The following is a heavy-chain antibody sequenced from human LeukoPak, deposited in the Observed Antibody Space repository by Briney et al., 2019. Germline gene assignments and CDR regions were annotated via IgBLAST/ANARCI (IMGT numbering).Heavy chain of an antibody. J-gene: IGHJ3*02. CDR1: GFTFSSYW. V-gene: IGHV3-7*03. CDR2: IKQDGSEK. D-gene: IGHD5-18*01. CDR3: ARGHTAMVSDAFDI. Sequence: PGGSLRLSCAASGFTFSSYWMSWVRQAPGKGLEWVANIKQDGSEKYYVDSVKGRFTISRDNAKNSLYLQMNSLRAEDTAVYYCARGHTAMVSDAFDIWGQGTMVTVSS.